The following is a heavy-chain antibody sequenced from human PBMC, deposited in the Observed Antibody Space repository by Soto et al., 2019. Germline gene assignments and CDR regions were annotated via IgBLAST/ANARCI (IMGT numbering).Heavy chain of an antibody. V-gene: IGHV1-69*04. D-gene: IGHD6-19*01. Sequence: GASVKVSCKASGGTFSSYTISWVRQAPGQGLEWMGRIIPILGIANYAQKFQGRVTITADESTSTAYMELSSLRSEDTAVYYCARDAIAVAGGGGIFGYWGQGTLVTVSS. CDR1: GGTFSSYT. CDR2: IIPILGIA. CDR3: ARDAIAVAGGGGIFGY. J-gene: IGHJ4*02.